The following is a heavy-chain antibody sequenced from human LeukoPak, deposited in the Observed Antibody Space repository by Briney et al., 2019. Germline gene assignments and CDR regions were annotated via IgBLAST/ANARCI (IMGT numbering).Heavy chain of an antibody. D-gene: IGHD3-22*01. J-gene: IGHJ4*02. CDR1: GFTFSDYY. Sequence: GGSLRLSCAASGFTFSDYYMSWIRQAPGKGLEWVSYISSSGSTIYYADSVKGRFTIARDNAKNSPYLQMNSLRAEDTAVYYCARDFAAPYYYDSSGFIDYWGQGTLVTVSS. CDR3: ARDFAAPYYYDSSGFIDY. CDR2: ISSSGSTI. V-gene: IGHV3-11*01.